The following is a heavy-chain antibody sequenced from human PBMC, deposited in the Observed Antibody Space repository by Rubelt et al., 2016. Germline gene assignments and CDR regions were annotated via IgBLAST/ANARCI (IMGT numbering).Heavy chain of an antibody. J-gene: IGHJ6*02. CDR3: AREGSYYYYGMDV. Sequence: GRFTISRDNSKNSLYLQMNSLRAEDTAVYYCAREGSYYYYGMDVWGQGTTVTVSS. V-gene: IGHV3-11*06.